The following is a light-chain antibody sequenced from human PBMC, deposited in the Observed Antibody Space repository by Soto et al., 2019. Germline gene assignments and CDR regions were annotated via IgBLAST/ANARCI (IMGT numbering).Light chain of an antibody. J-gene: IGKJ1*01. CDR3: QQYSDYPRT. CDR2: GAS. Sequence: EIVMTQSPATLSVSPGERATLSCRASQSVSSNLAWYQQKPGQAPRLLIYGASTRATGIPARFSGSGSGTEFTLTISSLQSEDFAVYYCQQYSDYPRTFGQGTKVEI. V-gene: IGKV3-15*01. CDR1: QSVSSN.